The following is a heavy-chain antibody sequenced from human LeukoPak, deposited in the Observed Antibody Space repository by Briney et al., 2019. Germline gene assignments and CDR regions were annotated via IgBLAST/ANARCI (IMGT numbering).Heavy chain of an antibody. J-gene: IGHJ5*02. Sequence: ASVKVSCKVSGYTLTELSMHWVRQAPRKGLEWMGGFDPEVGETIYAQKFQGRVTMTADTSTDTAYIGLCSLRSTNTAVYYRAGAPCLYWSDPWGEGTLVTVSS. CDR2: FDPEVGET. CDR3: AGAPCLYWSDP. CDR1: GYTLTELS. V-gene: IGHV1-24*01.